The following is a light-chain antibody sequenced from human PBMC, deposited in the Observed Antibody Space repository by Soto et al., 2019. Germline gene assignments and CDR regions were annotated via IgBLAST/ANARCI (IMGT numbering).Light chain of an antibody. CDR2: EDR. J-gene: IGLJ1*01. CDR3: CSYACITGFPYV. Sequence: SPVPQPACLFGYNEQSLTISSTGTSSDIGSYNLDSWYQQRQDKAPKLRIYEDRRRPSGVLIRFFGTKISNTASLTISGLQAEYEADYYSCSYACITGFPYVFGSGTKVTVL. CDR1: SSDIGSYNL. V-gene: IGLV2-23*02.